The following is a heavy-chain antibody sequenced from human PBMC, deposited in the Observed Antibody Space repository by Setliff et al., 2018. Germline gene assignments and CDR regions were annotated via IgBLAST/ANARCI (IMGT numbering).Heavy chain of an antibody. D-gene: IGHD3-22*01. CDR3: ARGFPKGYYYDSSGYYGFDY. CDR2: INHSGST. V-gene: IGHV4-34*01. CDR1: GGSFSGYY. Sequence: KTSETLSLTCAVYGGSFSGYYWSWIRQPPGKGLEWIGEINHSGSTNYNPSLKSRVTISVDTSKNQFSLKLSSVTAADTAVYYCARGFPKGYYYDSSGYYGFDYWGQGTLVTVSS. J-gene: IGHJ4*02.